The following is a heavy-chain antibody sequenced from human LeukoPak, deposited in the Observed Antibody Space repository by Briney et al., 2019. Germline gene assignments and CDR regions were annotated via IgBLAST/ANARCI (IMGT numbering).Heavy chain of an antibody. CDR2: ISPYNGNT. CDR3: ARPGTSWYTTYYFDS. Sequence: GASVKVSCKASGYTFTSYGISWVRQAPGQGLEWIGWISPYNGNTDYAQKLQGRVTLTTDTSTSTAYMELRGLRSDDTAVYYCARPGTSWYTTYYFDSWGQGTLVTVSS. CDR1: GYTFTSYG. V-gene: IGHV1-18*01. D-gene: IGHD6-13*01. J-gene: IGHJ4*02.